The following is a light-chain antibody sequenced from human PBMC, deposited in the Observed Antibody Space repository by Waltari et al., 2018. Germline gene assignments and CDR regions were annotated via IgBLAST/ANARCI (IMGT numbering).Light chain of an antibody. V-gene: IGKV1-39*01. Sequence: DIQMTQSPSSLAASVGDRVTITCRASQSISSDLNWYQQRPGKAPKLLIYDASSLHGGAPTKFSGSGSGTEFTLTISSLQPEDFATYYCQQSYSLPWTFGQGTNVEVK. CDR3: QQSYSLPWT. CDR1: QSISSD. J-gene: IGKJ1*01. CDR2: DAS.